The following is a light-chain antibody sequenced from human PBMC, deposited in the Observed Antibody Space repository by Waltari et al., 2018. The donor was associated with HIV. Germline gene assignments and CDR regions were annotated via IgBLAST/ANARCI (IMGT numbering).Light chain of an antibody. CDR2: DVN. Sequence: QSALTQPPSASGSLGQSVTISCTGTSSDVGGYNYVSWYQQYPGEAPKLIIYDVNKRPSGVPDRFSVSKSGDTASLTVAGLQGEEEAQYYCSAYAGSNNLVLFGGGTKLTVL. CDR3: SAYAGSNNLVL. J-gene: IGLJ2*01. CDR1: SSDVGGYNY. V-gene: IGLV2-8*01.